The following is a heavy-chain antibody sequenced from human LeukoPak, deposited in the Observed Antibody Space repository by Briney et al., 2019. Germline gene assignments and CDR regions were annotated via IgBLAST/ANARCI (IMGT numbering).Heavy chain of an antibody. CDR3: ARDRGVLWFGELLLGDV. CDR2: IYYSGST. V-gene: IGHV4-39*01. D-gene: IGHD3-10*01. J-gene: IGHJ6*04. CDR1: CGSISSYY. Sequence: SETLSLTCTVSCGSISSYYWGWIRQPLGKGLVGFGSIYYSGSTYYNPSLTSRVTISVDTAKNQFSLNLSSVTAADTAVYYCARDRGVLWFGELLLGDVWGKGTTVTISS.